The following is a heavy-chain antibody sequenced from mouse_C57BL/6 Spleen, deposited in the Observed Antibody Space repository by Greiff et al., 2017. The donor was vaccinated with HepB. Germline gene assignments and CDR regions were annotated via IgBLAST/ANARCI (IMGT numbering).Heavy chain of an antibody. Sequence: VQRVESGPGLVAPSQSLSITCTVSGFSLTSYAISWVRQPPGKGLEWLGVIWTGGGTNYNSALKSRLSISKDNSKSQVFLKMNSLQTDDTARYYCARIGYYGSQAWFAYWGQGTLVTVSA. J-gene: IGHJ3*01. CDR3: ARIGYYGSQAWFAY. CDR2: IWTGGGT. D-gene: IGHD1-1*01. CDR1: GFSLTSYA. V-gene: IGHV2-9-1*01.